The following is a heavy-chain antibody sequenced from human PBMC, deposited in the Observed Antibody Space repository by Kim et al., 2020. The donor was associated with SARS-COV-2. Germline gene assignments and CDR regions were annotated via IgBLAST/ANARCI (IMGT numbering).Heavy chain of an antibody. CDR1: GFTFGDYA. V-gene: IGHV3-9*01. J-gene: IGHJ3*02. CDR2: ISWNSGSI. CDR3: AKANPPYYYDSSGYSCAFDI. Sequence: GGSLRLSCAASGFTFGDYAMHWVRQAPGKGLEWVSGISWNSGSIGYADSVKGRFTISRDNAKNSLYLQMNSLRAEDTALYYCAKANPPYYYDSSGYSCAFDIWGQGTMVTVSS. D-gene: IGHD3-22*01.